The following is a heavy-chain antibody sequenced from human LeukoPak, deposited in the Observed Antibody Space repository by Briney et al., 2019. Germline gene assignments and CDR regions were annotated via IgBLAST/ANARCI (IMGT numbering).Heavy chain of an antibody. J-gene: IGHJ4*02. CDR3: ARGGIRGYSAFDNLDF. CDR1: GASINDFY. D-gene: IGHD5-12*01. CDR2: VYYGGST. V-gene: IGHV4-59*01. Sequence: SETLSLTCAVSGASINDFYWTWIRQPPGKGLEWIGYVYYGGSTNYNPSLESRVSMSVDTSKNQFSLTLTSVTVADTAFYYCARGGIRGYSAFDNLDFWGLGTHVIVSS.